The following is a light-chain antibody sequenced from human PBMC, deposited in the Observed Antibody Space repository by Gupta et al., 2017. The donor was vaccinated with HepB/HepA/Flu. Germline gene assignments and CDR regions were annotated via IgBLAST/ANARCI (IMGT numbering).Light chain of an antibody. Sequence: FTPYPATLSVSPGERATLSCRASQSVSSYLAWYQQKPGQAPRLLIYDASNRATGIPARFSGSGSETDFTLTISSLEPEDFAVYYCQQRSNWPLTFGGGTKVEIK. CDR3: QQRSNWPLT. CDR2: DAS. CDR1: QSVSSY. V-gene: IGKV3-11*01. J-gene: IGKJ4*01.